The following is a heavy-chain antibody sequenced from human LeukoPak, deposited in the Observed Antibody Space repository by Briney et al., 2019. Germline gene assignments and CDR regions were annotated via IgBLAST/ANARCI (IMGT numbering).Heavy chain of an antibody. V-gene: IGHV4-34*01. CDR1: GGSFSGYY. CDR3: ARGLLLWFGELFPSFDY. Sequence: SETLSLTCAVYGGSFSGYYWSWIRQPPGKGLEWIGEINHSGSTNYNPSLKSRVTISVDTSKNQFSLKLSSVTAADTAVYYCARGLLLWFGELFPSFDYWGQGTLVTVSS. CDR2: INHSGST. J-gene: IGHJ4*02. D-gene: IGHD3-10*01.